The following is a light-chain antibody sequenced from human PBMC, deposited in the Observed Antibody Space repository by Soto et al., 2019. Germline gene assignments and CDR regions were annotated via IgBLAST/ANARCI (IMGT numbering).Light chain of an antibody. Sequence: EIVLTQSPGTLSLSPGEGATLSCRASQSVRSSFLAWYQQKPGQAPSLLIYGASSRATGIPDGFSGGGSGTDFTLTITRLEPEDLAVYYCQQYGSSPTFGGGTKVEIK. CDR2: GAS. CDR1: QSVRSSF. CDR3: QQYGSSPT. J-gene: IGKJ4*01. V-gene: IGKV3-20*01.